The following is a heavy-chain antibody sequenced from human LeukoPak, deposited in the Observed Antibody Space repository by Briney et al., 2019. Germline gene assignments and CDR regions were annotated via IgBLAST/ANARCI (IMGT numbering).Heavy chain of an antibody. CDR1: GFTFSNYA. D-gene: IGHD2-2*01. J-gene: IGHJ4*02. Sequence: GGSLRLSCAASGFTFSNYAMNWVRQAPGKGLDWVSSITAGGSFKYYADSVEGRFTISRDNAKNSLYLQMSSLTPEDTAVYYCARSYELVVVPAAYDYWGQGTLVTVSS. CDR2: ITAGGSFK. V-gene: IGHV3-21*01. CDR3: ARSYELVVVPAAYDY.